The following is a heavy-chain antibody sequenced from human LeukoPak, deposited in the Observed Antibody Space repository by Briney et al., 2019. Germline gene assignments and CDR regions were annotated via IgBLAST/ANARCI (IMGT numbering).Heavy chain of an antibody. CDR1: GFTFSSYA. Sequence: GRSLRLSCAASGFTFSSYAMSWVRQAPGKGLEWVSAISGSGGSTYYADSVKGRFTISRDNSKNTLYLQMNSLRAEDTAVYYCAKYYYGSGSPYFDPWGQGTLVTVSS. CDR3: AKYYYGSGSPYFDP. V-gene: IGHV3-23*01. J-gene: IGHJ5*02. CDR2: ISGSGGST. D-gene: IGHD3-10*01.